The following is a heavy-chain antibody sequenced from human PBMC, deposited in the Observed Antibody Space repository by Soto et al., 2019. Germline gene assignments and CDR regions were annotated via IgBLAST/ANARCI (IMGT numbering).Heavy chain of an antibody. CDR2: VEHDGPSK. CDR1: ELTLPNHT. V-gene: IGHV3-30*09. J-gene: IGHJ4*02. CDR3: ARERRITGIVAEIVL. D-gene: IGHD1-20*01. Sequence: PAESLRLSCAASELTLPNHTMHWVRRAPGKRLEWVALVEHDGPSKYYAGFVKGRFAISSDKSTNTLFLQMDSLDTEDTAVYYCARERRITGIVAEIVLWGRGTLVTVSS.